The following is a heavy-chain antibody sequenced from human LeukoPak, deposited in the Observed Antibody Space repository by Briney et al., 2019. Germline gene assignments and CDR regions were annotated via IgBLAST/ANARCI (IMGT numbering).Heavy chain of an antibody. CDR1: GGSISTYY. D-gene: IGHD6-13*01. V-gene: IGHV4-59*08. CDR2: VYSIGST. CDR3: ARGGAAAGTGGLDY. J-gene: IGHJ4*02. Sequence: SETLSLTCTVSGGSISTYYWSWIRQPPGKGLEWIGYVYSIGSTNYNPSLKSRVTISVDTSKNQFSLKLSSVTAADTAVYYCARGGAAAGTGGLDYWGQGTLVTVSS.